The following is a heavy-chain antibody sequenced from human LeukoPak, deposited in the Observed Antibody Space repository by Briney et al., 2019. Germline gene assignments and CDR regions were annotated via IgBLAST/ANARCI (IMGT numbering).Heavy chain of an antibody. D-gene: IGHD7-27*01. CDR1: GGSISSGSYY. Sequence: SETLSLTCTVSGGSISSGSYYWGWIRQPPGKGLEWTGSIYYSGSTYYNPSLKSRVTISVDTSKNQFSLKLSSVTAADTAVYYCASRKLGNDYWGQGTLVTVSS. CDR3: ASRKLGNDY. CDR2: IYYSGST. J-gene: IGHJ4*02. V-gene: IGHV4-39*07.